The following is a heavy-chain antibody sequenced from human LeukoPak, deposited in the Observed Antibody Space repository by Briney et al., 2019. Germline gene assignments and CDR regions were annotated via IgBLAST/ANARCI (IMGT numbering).Heavy chain of an antibody. CDR2: IYYSGST. CDR3: ARVFGVWALRYYDSSGYGFDY. Sequence: SETLSLTCTVSGASISTNSYYWGWIRQPPGKGLEWIGSIYYSGSTYYNPSLKSRVTISVDTSKNQFSLKLSSVTAADTAVYYCARVFGVWALRYYDSSGYGFDYWGQGTLVTVSS. D-gene: IGHD3-22*01. J-gene: IGHJ4*02. CDR1: GASISTNSYY. V-gene: IGHV4-39*07.